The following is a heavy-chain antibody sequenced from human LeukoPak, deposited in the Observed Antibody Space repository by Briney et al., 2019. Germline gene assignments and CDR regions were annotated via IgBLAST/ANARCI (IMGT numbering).Heavy chain of an antibody. CDR1: GFTFSSYW. CDR2: ISSSSSYI. Sequence: PGGSLRLSCAASGFTFSSYWMHWVRHAPGKGLEWVSSISSSSSYIYYADSVKGRFTISRDNSDNTLYLQMNSLRAEDTAVYYCAKDRPNYYGSNGHYYKLNGDCWGQGTLVTVSS. J-gene: IGHJ4*02. V-gene: IGHV3-21*04. D-gene: IGHD3-22*01. CDR3: AKDRPNYYGSNGHYYKLNGDC.